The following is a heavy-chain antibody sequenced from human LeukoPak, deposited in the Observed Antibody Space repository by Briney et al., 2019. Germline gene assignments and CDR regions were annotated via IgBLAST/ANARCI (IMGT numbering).Heavy chain of an antibody. CDR3: ARRGDDSSGYYHSCYFDY. CDR2: ISSSGSTI. Sequence: GGSLRLSCGASGFTFSDYYMSWIRQAPGKGLEWVSYISSSGSTIYYADSVKGRFTISRDNAKNSLYLQMNSLRAEDTAVYYCARRGDDSSGYYHSCYFDYWGQGTLVTVSS. J-gene: IGHJ4*02. V-gene: IGHV3-11*01. D-gene: IGHD3-22*01. CDR1: GFTFSDYY.